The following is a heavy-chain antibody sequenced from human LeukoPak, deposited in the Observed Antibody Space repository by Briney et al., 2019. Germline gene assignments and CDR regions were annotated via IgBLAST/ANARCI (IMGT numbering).Heavy chain of an antibody. CDR1: GLTVSTNH. V-gene: IGHV3-53*01. CDR2: IYSGAGT. Sequence: PGGSLRLSCAASGLTVSTNHMSWVRQAPGEGLEWVSVIYSGAGTNYADSVKGRFTISRDNSKNMLYLQMNSLRVEDTAMYYCTKSGPPDPYWGQGTMVTVSS. CDR3: TKSGPPDPY. J-gene: IGHJ3*01.